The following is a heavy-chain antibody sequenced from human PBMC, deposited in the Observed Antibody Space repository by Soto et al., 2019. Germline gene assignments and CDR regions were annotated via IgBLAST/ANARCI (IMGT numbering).Heavy chain of an antibody. CDR1: GYTFTGYY. CDR3: ARRYCSGGSCYPQDYGMDV. D-gene: IGHD2-15*01. V-gene: IGHV1-2*04. Sequence: ASVKVSCKASGYTFTGYYMHWVRQAPGQGLEWMGWIDPNSGGTNYAQKFQGWVTMTRDTSISTAYMELSRLRSDDTAVYYCARRYCSGGSCYPQDYGMDVWAQGTTVTVSS. J-gene: IGHJ6*02. CDR2: IDPNSGGT.